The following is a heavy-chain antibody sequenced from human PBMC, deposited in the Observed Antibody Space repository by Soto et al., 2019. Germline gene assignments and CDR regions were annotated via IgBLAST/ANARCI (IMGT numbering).Heavy chain of an antibody. Sequence: SETLSLTCTVSGGSISSGVHYWGWIRQPPGKGLEWIGNIYYRGNTYYNPSLRSRVTISVDTSKNQFSLKVTSLTVADTAVYYCARHRDTSSRYLLPDYWGQGILVTVSS. CDR3: ARHRDTSSRYLLPDY. CDR2: IYYRGNT. CDR1: GGSISSGVHY. V-gene: IGHV4-39*01. J-gene: IGHJ4*02. D-gene: IGHD6-13*01.